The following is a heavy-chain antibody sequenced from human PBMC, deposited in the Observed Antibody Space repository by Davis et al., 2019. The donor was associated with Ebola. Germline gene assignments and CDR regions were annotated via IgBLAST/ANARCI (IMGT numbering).Heavy chain of an antibody. Sequence: AASVKVSCKASGYTFTGYFMHWVRQAPGQGLEWMGWINPNSGGTDYAQKFQGRVTMTRDTSISTAYMELSRLRSDDTAVYYCARTSGSYYYYGMDVWGQGTTVTVSS. CDR3: ARTSGSYYYYGMDV. D-gene: IGHD3-10*01. CDR2: INPNSGGT. CDR1: GYTFTGYF. J-gene: IGHJ6*02. V-gene: IGHV1-2*02.